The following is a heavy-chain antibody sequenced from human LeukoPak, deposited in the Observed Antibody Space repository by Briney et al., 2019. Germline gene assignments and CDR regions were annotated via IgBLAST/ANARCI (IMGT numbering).Heavy chain of an antibody. V-gene: IGHV3-74*01. D-gene: IGHD2-15*01. J-gene: IGHJ4*02. CDR2: INNDGSST. CDR1: GFTFSSYW. CDR3: ARDVCSGGSCLRGPMDY. Sequence: GGSLRLSCATSGFTFSSYWMHWVRQGPGKGLVWVSRINNDGSSTSYADSVRGRFTIYRHNAENMVSLQMHSLGTEDTAVYYCARDVCSGGSCLRGPMDYWGQGTLVTVSS.